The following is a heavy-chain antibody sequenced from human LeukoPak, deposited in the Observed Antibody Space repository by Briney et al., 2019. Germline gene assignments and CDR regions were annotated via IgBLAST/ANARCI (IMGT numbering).Heavy chain of an antibody. CDR1: GFGFSTSW. J-gene: IGHJ4*02. Sequence: PGGSLRLSCAASGFGFSTSWMHWVRQAPGKGLVWVARINGDGSTTNYADFVQGRFTISRDTAKNTLFLQMNSLGAEDTAVYYCIGTGTHSYWGQGTLVTVSS. CDR3: IGTGTHSY. CDR2: INGDGSTT. V-gene: IGHV3-74*01. D-gene: IGHD3-10*01.